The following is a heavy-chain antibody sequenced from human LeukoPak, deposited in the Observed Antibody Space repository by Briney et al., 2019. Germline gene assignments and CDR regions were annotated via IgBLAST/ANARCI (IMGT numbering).Heavy chain of an antibody. CDR3: AKDREITCRLGAFDY. Sequence: GGSLRLSCAASGFTFSTYGMTWVRQAPGKGLEWVSGISGSGGNTYYADSAKGRFTVPRDNSKNTLYLQMNSLRAEDTAVYYCAKDREITCRLGAFDYWGQGTLVTVSS. CDR2: ISGSGGNT. CDR1: GFTFSTYG. D-gene: IGHD3-16*01. V-gene: IGHV3-23*01. J-gene: IGHJ4*02.